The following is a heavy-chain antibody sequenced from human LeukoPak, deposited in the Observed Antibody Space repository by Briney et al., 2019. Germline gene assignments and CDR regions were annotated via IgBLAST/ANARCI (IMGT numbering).Heavy chain of an antibody. CDR1: GYTFTSYG. CDR3: ARDHTGYSSSWYEKNYYYYGMDV. CDR2: ISAYNGNT. Sequence: ASVKVSCKASGYTFTSYGISWVRQAPGQGLEWMGWISAYNGNTNYAQKLQGRVTMTTDTSTSAAYMELRSLRSDDTAVYYCARDHTGYSSSWYEKNYYYYGMDVWGQGTTVTVSS. J-gene: IGHJ6*02. V-gene: IGHV1-18*01. D-gene: IGHD6-13*01.